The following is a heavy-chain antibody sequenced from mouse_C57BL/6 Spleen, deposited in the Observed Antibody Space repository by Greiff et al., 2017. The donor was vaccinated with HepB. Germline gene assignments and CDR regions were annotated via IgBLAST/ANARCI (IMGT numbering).Heavy chain of an antibody. V-gene: IGHV1-39*01. CDR2: INPNYGTT. J-gene: IGHJ4*01. CDR3: ASPITTVVARYAMDY. CDR1: GYSFTDYN. D-gene: IGHD1-1*01. Sequence: EVQLQQSGPELVKPGASVKISCKASGYSFTDYNMNWVKQSNGKSLEWIGVINPNYGTTSYNQKFKGKATLTVDQSSSTAYMQLNSLTSEDSAVYYCASPITTVVARYAMDYWGQGTSVTVSS.